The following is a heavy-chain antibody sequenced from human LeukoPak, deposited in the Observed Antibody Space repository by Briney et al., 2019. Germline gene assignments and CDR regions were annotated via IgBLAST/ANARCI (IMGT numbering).Heavy chain of an antibody. CDR1: GFSLSRYW. J-gene: IGHJ4*02. D-gene: IGHD2/OR15-2a*01. CDR3: ARDLDFYATDY. CDR2: IGKDGTGN. Sequence: GGSLRLSCAASGFSLSRYWMSWVRQAPGRGLEWVANIGKDGTGNHYVDSVKGRFTISKDNARNSLYLQMNSLRADDTAVYYCARDLDFYATDYWGQGTLVTVSS. V-gene: IGHV3-7*01.